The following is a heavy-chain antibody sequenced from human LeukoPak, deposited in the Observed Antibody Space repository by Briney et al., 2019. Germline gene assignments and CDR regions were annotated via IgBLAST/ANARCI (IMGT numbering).Heavy chain of an antibody. CDR2: TRNDGSNK. CDR1: GFTFTSHG. D-gene: IGHD6-13*01. V-gene: IGHV3-30*02. J-gene: IGHJ4*02. CDR3: ARDPLSSSSFDY. Sequence: GGSLGLSCAASGFTFTSHGMHWVRQAPGKGLEWVAFTRNDGSNKYYADSVKGRFTISRDNSKNTLSLQMNSLRAEDTAVYYCARDPLSSSSFDYWGQGTLVTVSS.